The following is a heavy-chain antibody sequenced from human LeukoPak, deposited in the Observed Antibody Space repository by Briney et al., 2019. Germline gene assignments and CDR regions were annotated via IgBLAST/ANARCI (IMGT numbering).Heavy chain of an antibody. Sequence: PSETLSLTCAVYGGSFSGYYWSWIRQPPGKGLEWIGEINHSGSTNYNPSLKSRVTISVDTSKNQFSLKLSSVTAADTAVYYCARIGVGPRFGELFYYMDVWGKGTTVTISS. J-gene: IGHJ6*03. CDR1: GGSFSGYY. V-gene: IGHV4-34*01. D-gene: IGHD3-10*01. CDR3: ARIGVGPRFGELFYYMDV. CDR2: INHSGST.